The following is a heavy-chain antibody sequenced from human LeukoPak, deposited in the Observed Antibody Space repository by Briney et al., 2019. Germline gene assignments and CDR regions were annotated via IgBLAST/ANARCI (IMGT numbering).Heavy chain of an antibody. V-gene: IGHV4-59*01. D-gene: IGHD3-16*01. J-gene: IGHJ4*02. CDR1: GGSISGYY. Sequence: SETLSLTCTVSGGSISGYYWTWFRQPPGKELEGIGYVYYTGSVRYNPSLKRRLTMSIDTSKNQFSLKLSSVTAADTAVFYCARGVQDYGNYVFDYWGQGTLVTVSS. CDR3: ARGVQDYGNYVFDY. CDR2: VYYTGSV.